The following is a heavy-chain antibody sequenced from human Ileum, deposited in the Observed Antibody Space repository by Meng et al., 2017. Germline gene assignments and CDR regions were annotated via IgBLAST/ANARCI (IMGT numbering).Heavy chain of an antibody. D-gene: IGHD3-22*01. Sequence: HAQLHQWVAGLLKPAEALSLTCVVYGEFFSANYWTWIRQPPGKGLEWIGEINHSGSTTYKPSLKSRVTISVDTSKKQFSLKLTSVTAADTAVYYCASARYDNWGQGTLVTVSS. CDR3: ASARYDN. V-gene: IGHV4-34*01. J-gene: IGHJ4*02. CDR2: INHSGST. CDR1: GEFFSANY.